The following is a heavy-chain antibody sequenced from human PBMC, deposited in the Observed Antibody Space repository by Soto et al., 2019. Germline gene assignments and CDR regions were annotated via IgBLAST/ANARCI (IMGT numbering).Heavy chain of an antibody. CDR3: ARESEDLTSNFDY. J-gene: IGHJ4*02. Sequence: GGSLRLSCAASGFTFTRYSMNWVRQAPGKGLEWVSSISSTTNYIYYGDSMKGRFTISRDNGKNSLYLEMHSLRAEDTAVYYCARESEDLTSNFDYWGQGTLVTVSS. CDR1: GFTFTRYS. CDR2: ISSTTNYI. V-gene: IGHV3-21*06.